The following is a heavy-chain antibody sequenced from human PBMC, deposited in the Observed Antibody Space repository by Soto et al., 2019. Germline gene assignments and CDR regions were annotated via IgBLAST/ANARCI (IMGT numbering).Heavy chain of an antibody. Sequence: GGSLRLSCAASGFTFSSYAMSWVRQAPGKGLEWVSAISGSGGSTYYADSVKGRFTISRDNSKNTLYLQMNSLRAEDTAVYYCAKDGTSSGSSNSDYWGQGTLVTVSS. D-gene: IGHD1-26*01. CDR1: GFTFSSYA. J-gene: IGHJ4*02. V-gene: IGHV3-23*01. CDR3: AKDGTSSGSSNSDY. CDR2: ISGSGGST.